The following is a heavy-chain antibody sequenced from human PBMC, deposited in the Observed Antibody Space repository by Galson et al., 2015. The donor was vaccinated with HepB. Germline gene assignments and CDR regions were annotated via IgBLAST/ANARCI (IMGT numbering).Heavy chain of an antibody. V-gene: IGHV3-64D*06. CDR1: GFTFSSYA. CDR3: VKDDKASIAAAGKFFPY. CDR2: ISSNGGST. J-gene: IGHJ4*02. D-gene: IGHD6-13*01. Sequence: SLRLSCAASGFTFSSYAMHWVRQAPGKGLEYVSAISSNGGSTYYADSVKGRFTISRDNSKNTLYLQMSSLRAEDTAVYYCVKDDKASIAAAGKFFPYWGQGTLVTVSS.